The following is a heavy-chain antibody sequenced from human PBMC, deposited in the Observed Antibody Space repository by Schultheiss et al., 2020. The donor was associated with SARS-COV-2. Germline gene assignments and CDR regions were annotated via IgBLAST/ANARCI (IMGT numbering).Heavy chain of an antibody. V-gene: IGHV4-4*02. CDR3: ARALPLFYGSGSYDY. CDR2: IYHSGST. D-gene: IGHD3-10*01. J-gene: IGHJ4*02. CDR1: GGSISSSNW. Sequence: SETLSLTCAVSGGSISSSNWWSWVRQPPGKGLEWIGEIYHSGSTNYNPSLKSRVTISVDTSKNQFSLKLSSVTAADTAVYYCARALPLFYGSGSYDYWGQGALVTVSS.